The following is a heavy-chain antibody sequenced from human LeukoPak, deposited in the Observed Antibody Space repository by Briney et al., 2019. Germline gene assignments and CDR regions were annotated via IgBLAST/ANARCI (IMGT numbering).Heavy chain of an antibody. V-gene: IGHV3-74*01. CDR1: GFTFSRYW. D-gene: IGHD3-22*01. CDR2: INPDGSTT. CDR3: ARVLSGSWDWFDP. Sequence: PGGSLRLSCAASGFTFSRYWIHWVRQAPGKGLEWVSRINPDGSTTTYADSVKGRFTISRDNAKNTVYLQMNSLRAEDTAAYYCARVLSGSWDWFDPWGQGTLVTVSS. J-gene: IGHJ5*02.